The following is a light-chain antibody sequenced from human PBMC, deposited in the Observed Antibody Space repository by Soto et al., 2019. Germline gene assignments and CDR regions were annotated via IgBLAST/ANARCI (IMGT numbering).Light chain of an antibody. V-gene: IGLV2-14*01. CDR3: SSDTSSSTPYV. J-gene: IGLJ1*01. CDR2: EVS. CDR1: SSDVGGYNY. Sequence: QSALTQPASVSGSPGQSITISCTGTSSDVGGYNYVSWYQQHPGKAPNLMIYEVSKRPSGVSNRFSGSKSGNTASLTISGLQDEDEADSYYSSDTSSSTPYVCGTGTKLTVL.